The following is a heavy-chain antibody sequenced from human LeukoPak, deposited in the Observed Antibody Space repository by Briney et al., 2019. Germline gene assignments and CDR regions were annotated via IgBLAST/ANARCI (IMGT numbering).Heavy chain of an antibody. CDR3: AKGSYMGEHWFEP. J-gene: IGHJ5*02. D-gene: IGHD3-16*01. Sequence: GGSLRLSCAASGFTFRSYGMRWVRQAPGKGLEWVAVISYDGSNKYYADSVKGRLTISRDNSKNTLYLQMNSLRAEDTAVYYCAKGSYMGEHWFEPWGQGTLVTVSS. CDR2: ISYDGSNK. V-gene: IGHV3-30*18. CDR1: GFTFRSYG.